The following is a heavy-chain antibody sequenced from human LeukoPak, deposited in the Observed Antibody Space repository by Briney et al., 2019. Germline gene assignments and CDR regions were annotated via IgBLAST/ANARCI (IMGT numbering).Heavy chain of an antibody. CDR3: ARVSYSINWAHFDY. J-gene: IGHJ4*02. CDR1: GFTFSNYW. Sequence: GGSLRLSCAAFGFTFSNYWMHWVRQAPGKGLVWVSRINSDGSSTNYADSVKGRFTISRDNSKNTLYLQMNSLRAEDTAVYYCARVSYSINWAHFDYWGPGTLVTVSS. D-gene: IGHD6-13*01. V-gene: IGHV3-74*01. CDR2: INSDGSST.